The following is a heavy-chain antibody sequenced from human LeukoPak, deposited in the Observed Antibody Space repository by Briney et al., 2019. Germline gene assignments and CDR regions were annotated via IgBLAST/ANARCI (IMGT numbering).Heavy chain of an antibody. J-gene: IGHJ6*03. CDR3: AKSGGSCGGDCRNYYYYYMDV. D-gene: IGHD2-21*02. V-gene: IGHV3-23*01. CDR1: GFTFSSYA. Sequence: GGSLRLSCAASGFTFSSYAMSWVRQAPGKGLEWVSAISGSGGSTYYADSVKGRFTISRDNPKNTLYLRMNSLRAEDTAVYYCAKSGGSCGGDCRNYYYYYMDVWGKGTTVTVSS. CDR2: ISGSGGST.